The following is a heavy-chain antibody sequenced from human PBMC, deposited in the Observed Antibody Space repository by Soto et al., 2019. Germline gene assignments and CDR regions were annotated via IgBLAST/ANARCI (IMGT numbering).Heavy chain of an antibody. D-gene: IGHD3-22*01. CDR3: ARDGYYDSSRDY. J-gene: IGHJ4*02. CDR2: IYSGGST. Sequence: TGGSLRLSCAASGFTVSSNYMSWVRQAPGKGLEWVSVIYSGGSTYYADSVKGRFTISRDNSKNTLYLQMNSLRSEDTAVYYCARDGYYDSSRDYWGQGTLVTVSS. V-gene: IGHV3-53*05. CDR1: GFTVSSNY.